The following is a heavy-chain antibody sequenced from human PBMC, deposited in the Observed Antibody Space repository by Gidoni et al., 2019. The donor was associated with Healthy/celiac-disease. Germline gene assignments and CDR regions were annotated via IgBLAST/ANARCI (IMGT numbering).Heavy chain of an antibody. CDR1: GFTFSSYG. Sequence: QVKLVESGGGVVQPGRSLRLSCAASGFTFSSYGMHWVRQAPGKGLEWVAVISYDGSNQYSADSVKCRFTISRYNSKNTLYLQMNRLRAEDTAVYYCAKVGFSFADYWGQGTLFTVSS. D-gene: IGHD3-16*01. V-gene: IGHV3-30*18. CDR2: ISYDGSNQ. J-gene: IGHJ4*02. CDR3: AKVGFSFADY.